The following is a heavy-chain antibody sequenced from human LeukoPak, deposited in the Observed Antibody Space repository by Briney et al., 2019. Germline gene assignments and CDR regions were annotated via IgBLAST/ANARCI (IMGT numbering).Heavy chain of an antibody. D-gene: IGHD3-3*01. Sequence: PSGTLSLTCAVSGGSVTSTNWWTWVRQPPGKGLEWIGEVHLDGRTNYNPSLTGRLTLSVDLYENHISLKLTSVTAADTAVYYCAREGGFYRPLDYLGQGTLDTVSS. J-gene: IGHJ4*02. CDR2: VHLDGRT. CDR1: GGSVTSTNW. V-gene: IGHV4-4*02. CDR3: AREGGFYRPLDY.